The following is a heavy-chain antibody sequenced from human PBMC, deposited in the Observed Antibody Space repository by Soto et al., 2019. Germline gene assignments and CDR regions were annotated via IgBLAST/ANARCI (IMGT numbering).Heavy chain of an antibody. CDR3: VKARNSYSSSFHRNNWFDP. J-gene: IGHJ5*02. D-gene: IGHD6-6*01. V-gene: IGHV3-64D*08. CDR1: GFTFSSYA. Sequence: GGSLRLSCSASGFTFSSYAMHWVRQAPGKGLEYVSAISSNGGSTYYADSVKGRFTISRDNSKNTLYLQMSSLRAEDTAVYYCVKARNSYSSSFHRNNWFDPWGQGTLVTVSS. CDR2: ISSNGGST.